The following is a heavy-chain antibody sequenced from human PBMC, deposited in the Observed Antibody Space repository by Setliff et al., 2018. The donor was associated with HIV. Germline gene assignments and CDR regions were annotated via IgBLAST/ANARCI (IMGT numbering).Heavy chain of an antibody. J-gene: IGHJ4*02. CDR2: INRDGSEK. Sequence: GGSLRLSCVASGFTFSDAWMGWVRQAPGKGLEWVANINRDGSEKYYVDSVKGRFTISRDNAKNSLSLQMSSLRVEDTAVYYCARSYYWGQGARVTVSS. CDR1: GFTFSDAW. V-gene: IGHV3-7*01. CDR3: ARSYY. D-gene: IGHD5-18*01.